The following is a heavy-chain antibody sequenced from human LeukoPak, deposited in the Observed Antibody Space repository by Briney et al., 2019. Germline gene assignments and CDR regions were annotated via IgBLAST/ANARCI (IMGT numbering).Heavy chain of an antibody. Sequence: GGSLRLSCAVSGLTFSSYAMSWVRQAPGKGLEWVSGISASGGSTYYADYVKGRFTISRDSSKNTLYLQMNSLRAEDTAVYSCAKGSYGYVLYFDSWGQGALVTVSS. D-gene: IGHD5-18*01. CDR2: ISASGGST. CDR3: AKGSYGYVLYFDS. J-gene: IGHJ4*02. CDR1: GLTFSSYA. V-gene: IGHV3-23*01.